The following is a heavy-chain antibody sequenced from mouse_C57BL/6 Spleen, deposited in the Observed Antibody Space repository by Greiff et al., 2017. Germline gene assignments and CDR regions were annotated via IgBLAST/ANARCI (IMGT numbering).Heavy chain of an antibody. CDR2: IYPGDGDT. Sequence: QVQLQQSGAELVKPGASVKISCKASGYAFSSYWMNWVKQRPGKGLEWIGQIYPGDGDTNYNGKFKGKATLTADKSSSTAYMQLSSLTSEDSAVYFCAPSAVEYYFDYWGQGTTLTVSS. V-gene: IGHV1-80*01. D-gene: IGHD6-1*01. CDR3: APSAVEYYFDY. CDR1: GYAFSSYW. J-gene: IGHJ2*01.